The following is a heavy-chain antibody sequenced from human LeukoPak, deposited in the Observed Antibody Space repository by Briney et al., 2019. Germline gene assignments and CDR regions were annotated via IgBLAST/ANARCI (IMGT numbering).Heavy chain of an antibody. J-gene: IGHJ5*01. CDR2: ITGGHFPT. CDR1: GFSFSSFA. D-gene: IGHD4-17*01. Sequence: GGSLRLSCAASGFSFSSFAMTWVRQVPGKGLEWVSSITGGHFPTYYTDSVKGRFTISRDNSKNTLYLQMNSLRADDTAVYYCTRDPIGDYVGAFESWGQGTLVTVSS. V-gene: IGHV3-23*01. CDR3: TRDPIGDYVGAFES.